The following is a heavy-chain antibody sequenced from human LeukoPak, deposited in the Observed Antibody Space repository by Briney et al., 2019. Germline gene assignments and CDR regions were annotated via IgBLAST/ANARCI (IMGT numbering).Heavy chain of an antibody. V-gene: IGHV3-74*01. CDR1: GFTFSSYS. CDR2: VNSDKSTT. D-gene: IGHD5-12*01. Sequence: GGSLRLSCAASGFTFSSYSMNWVRQAPGKGLEWVSRVNSDKSTTTYADSVKGRFTISRDNAKNTLYLQMNSLRAEDTAVYYCARDRKVATIEEESVDYWGQGTLVTVSS. CDR3: ARDRKVATIEEESVDY. J-gene: IGHJ4*02.